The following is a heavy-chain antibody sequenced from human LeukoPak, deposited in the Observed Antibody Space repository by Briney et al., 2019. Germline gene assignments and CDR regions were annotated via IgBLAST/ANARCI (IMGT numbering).Heavy chain of an antibody. CDR1: GFTFSSYA. CDR2: ISYDGSNK. J-gene: IGHJ4*02. V-gene: IGHV3-30-3*01. D-gene: IGHD2-2*01. CDR3: ARGYCSSTSCWGLDY. Sequence: GGSLRLSCAASGFTFSSYAMHWVRQAPGKGLEWVAVISYDGSNKYYADSVKGRFTISRDNSKNTLYLQMNSLRAEDTAVYYCARGYCSSTSCWGLDYWGRGTLVTVSS.